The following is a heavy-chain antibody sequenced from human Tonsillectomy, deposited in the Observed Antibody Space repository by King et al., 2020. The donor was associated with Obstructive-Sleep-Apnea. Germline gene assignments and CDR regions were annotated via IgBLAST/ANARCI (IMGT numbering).Heavy chain of an antibody. J-gene: IGHJ1*01. CDR1: GDYINSHY. Sequence: VQLQESGPRLVKPSETLSLTCTGSGDYINSHYWSWIRQPPGKGLEWIGYIYYTGSSNYNPSLESRVTITVDTSMSQFSLRLTSVTAADTAMYYCARVAVNCSGGRCSAEYFQHWGQGTLVTVSS. V-gene: IGHV4-59*11. CDR3: ARVAVNCSGGRCSAEYFQH. CDR2: IYYTGSS. D-gene: IGHD2-15*01.